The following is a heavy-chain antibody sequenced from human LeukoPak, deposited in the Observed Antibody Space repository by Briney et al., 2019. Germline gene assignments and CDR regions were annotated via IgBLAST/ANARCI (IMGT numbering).Heavy chain of an antibody. CDR1: GGSISSGSYY. CDR2: IYTSGST. V-gene: IGHV4-61*02. Sequence: SETLSLTCTVSGGSISSGSYYWSWIWQPAGKGLEWIGRIYTSGSTNYNPSLKSRVTISVDRSKNQFSLKLSSVTAADTAVYYCARDCSSTSCYPLDYWGQGTLVTVSS. J-gene: IGHJ4*02. D-gene: IGHD2-2*01. CDR3: ARDCSSTSCYPLDY.